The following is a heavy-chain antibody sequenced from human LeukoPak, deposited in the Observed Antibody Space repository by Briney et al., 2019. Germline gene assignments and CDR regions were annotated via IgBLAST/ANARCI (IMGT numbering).Heavy chain of an antibody. V-gene: IGHV1-2*02. CDR2: INPNSGGT. D-gene: IGHD3-22*01. CDR3: ARGSYDSSDFEYFHH. CDR1: GYTFTGYY. Sequence: ASVKVSCKASGYTFTGYYMHWVRQAPGQGLEWMGWINPNSGGTNYAQKFQGRVTMTRDTSIRTAYMELSRLTSDDTAFYYCARGSYDSSDFEYFHHWGQGALLTVSS. J-gene: IGHJ1*01.